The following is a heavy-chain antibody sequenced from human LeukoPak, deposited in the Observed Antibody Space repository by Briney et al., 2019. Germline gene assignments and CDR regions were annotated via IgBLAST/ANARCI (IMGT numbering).Heavy chain of an antibody. Sequence: GGSLRLSCAASGFTFSSYCMSWVRQAPGKGLEWVANIKQDGSEKYYVDSVKGRFTISRDNAKNSLYLQMNSLRAEDTAVYYCARDRPIYSNHNWFDPWGQGTLVTVSS. CDR1: GFTFSSYC. CDR3: ARDRPIYSNHNWFDP. V-gene: IGHV3-7*01. J-gene: IGHJ5*02. D-gene: IGHD4-11*01. CDR2: IKQDGSEK.